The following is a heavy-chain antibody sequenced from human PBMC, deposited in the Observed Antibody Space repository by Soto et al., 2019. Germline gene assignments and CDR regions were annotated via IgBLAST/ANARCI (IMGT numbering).Heavy chain of an antibody. D-gene: IGHD6-19*01. J-gene: IGHJ6*02. Sequence: VASVKVSCKASGYTFTSYGISWVRQAPGQGLEWMGWISAYNGNTNYAQKLQGRVTMTTDTSTSTAYMELRSLRSDDTAVYYCARDLAGQYSSGWYFGYYYYHGLDVXXQ. CDR1: GYTFTSYG. CDR2: ISAYNGNT. V-gene: IGHV1-18*01. CDR3: ARDLAGQYSSGWYFGYYYYHGLDV.